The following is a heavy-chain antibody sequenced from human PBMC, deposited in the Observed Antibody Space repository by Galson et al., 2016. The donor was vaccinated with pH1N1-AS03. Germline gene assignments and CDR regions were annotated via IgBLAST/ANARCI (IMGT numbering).Heavy chain of an antibody. CDR1: GITFSTYW. V-gene: IGHV3-7*01. Sequence: SLRLSCAASGITFSTYWMSWVRQAPGKGLEWVANMKLDGSEKYYVDSVKGRFTISRDNAKNSLFLQMNSLSAADTAVYYCADVGATILWGQGTLVTVSS. CDR2: MKLDGSEK. D-gene: IGHD1-26*01. CDR3: ADVGATIL. J-gene: IGHJ1*01.